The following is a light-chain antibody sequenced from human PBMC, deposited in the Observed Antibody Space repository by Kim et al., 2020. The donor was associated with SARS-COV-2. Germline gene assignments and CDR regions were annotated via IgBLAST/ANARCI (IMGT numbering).Light chain of an antibody. J-gene: IGKJ1*01. Sequence: DIQMAQSPSSLSASVGDTVTITCRASQSVSNWLNWYQQKPGKAPHLLIFRASTLQSGVPARFSGSASGTDFALTISSLQPEDFATYYCQQSYSFPRTFGQGTKVEIK. CDR2: RAS. CDR1: QSVSNW. CDR3: QQSYSFPRT. V-gene: IGKV1-39*01.